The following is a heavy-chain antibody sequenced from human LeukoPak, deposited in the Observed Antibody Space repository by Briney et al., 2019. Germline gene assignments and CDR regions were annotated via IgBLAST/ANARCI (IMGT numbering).Heavy chain of an antibody. CDR3: ARDVPITMVRGVIIASGPVDY. V-gene: IGHV3-66*01. D-gene: IGHD3-10*01. Sequence: GGSLRLSCAASGFTVSSNYMSWVRQAPGKGLEWVSAINDHTPYYADSVKGRFTISRDNAKNSLYLQMNSLRAEDTAVYYCARDVPITMVRGVIIASGPVDYWGQGTLVTVSS. CDR2: INDHTP. CDR1: GFTVSSNY. J-gene: IGHJ4*02.